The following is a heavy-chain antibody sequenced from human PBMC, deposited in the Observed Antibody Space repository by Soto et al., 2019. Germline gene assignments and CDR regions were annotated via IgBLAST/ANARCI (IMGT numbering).Heavy chain of an antibody. V-gene: IGHV3-23*01. CDR3: ARDITMIVVVITNPLFDY. J-gene: IGHJ4*02. D-gene: IGHD3-22*01. Sequence: GSLRRTCSASGCTFSSYAMSWVRQAPGKGLEWVSAISGSGGSTYYADSVKGRFTISRDNSKNTLYLQMNSLRAEDTAVYYCARDITMIVVVITNPLFDYWGQGTLVTVYS. CDR2: ISGSGGST. CDR1: GCTFSSYA.